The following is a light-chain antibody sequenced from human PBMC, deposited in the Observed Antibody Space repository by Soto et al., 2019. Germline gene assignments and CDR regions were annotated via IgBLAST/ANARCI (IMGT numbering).Light chain of an antibody. Sequence: VWSHSPGTLSLSPGERATLSWRTSQSVTNSYLAWYQQKPGQAPRLLIYGASSRATGISDRFSGSASGTEFTLTISRLEPEDFAVYYCQQYGVSPRTFGQGTKVDIK. CDR3: QQYGVSPRT. J-gene: IGKJ1*01. CDR1: QSVTNSY. V-gene: IGKV3-20*01. CDR2: GAS.